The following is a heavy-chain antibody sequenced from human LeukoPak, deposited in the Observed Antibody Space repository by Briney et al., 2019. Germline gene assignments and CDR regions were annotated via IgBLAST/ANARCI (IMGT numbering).Heavy chain of an antibody. CDR2: ISHDGSNK. V-gene: IGHV3-30*01. J-gene: IGHJ5*02. D-gene: IGHD2-15*01. CDR3: ARDVKGVVAATAYNWFDP. CDR1: GFTFSNYA. Sequence: GGSLRLSCAASGFTFSNYAIHWVRQAPGKGLEWVAVISHDGSNKYFADPVKGRFTISRDNSQNTLYLQMNSLRAEDTAVYYCARDVKGVVAATAYNWFDPWGQGTLVTVSS.